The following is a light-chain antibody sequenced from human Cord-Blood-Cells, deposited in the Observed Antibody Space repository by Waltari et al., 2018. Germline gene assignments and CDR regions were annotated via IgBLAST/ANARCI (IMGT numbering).Light chain of an antibody. CDR2: DAS. J-gene: IGKJ1*01. V-gene: IGKV1-5*01. CDR1: KSISSW. CDR3: QQYNSYWT. Sequence: DIQMTQSTSTLSASVGDRVTITGRASKSISSWLAWYQQKPGTAPKLLIYDASSLESGVPSRFSGSGSGTEFTLTISSLQPDDFATYYCQQYNSYWTFDQG.